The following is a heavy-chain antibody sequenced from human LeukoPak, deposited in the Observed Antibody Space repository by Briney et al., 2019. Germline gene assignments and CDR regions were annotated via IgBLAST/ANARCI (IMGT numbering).Heavy chain of an antibody. CDR1: GFTFSSYS. Sequence: GGSLRLSCAASGFTFSSYSMDWVRQAPGRGLEWVSSISSSSSYIYYADSVKGRFTISRDNSKNTLYLQMNSLRAEDTAVYYCARGGGLLWFGELLSRRIFSFDYWGQGTLVTVSS. CDR3: ARGGGLLWFGELLSRRIFSFDY. CDR2: ISSSSSYI. J-gene: IGHJ4*02. V-gene: IGHV3-21*01. D-gene: IGHD3-10*01.